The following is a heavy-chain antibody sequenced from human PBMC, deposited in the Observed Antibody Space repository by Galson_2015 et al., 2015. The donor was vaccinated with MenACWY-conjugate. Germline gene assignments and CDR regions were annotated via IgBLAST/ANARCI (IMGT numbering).Heavy chain of an antibody. J-gene: IGHJ5*02. CDR1: GFTFNNYW. Sequence: SLRLSCAASGFTFNNYWMNWVRQAPGKGLEWVASIKEGGSDKYYVDSVKGRFTISRDNAQNSLYLQMNSLRADDMAVYYCARDLGFCSGGTCYSVYDPWGQGTLVTVSS. CDR2: IKEGGSDK. CDR3: ARDLGFCSGGTCYSVYDP. V-gene: IGHV3-7*03. D-gene: IGHD2-15*01.